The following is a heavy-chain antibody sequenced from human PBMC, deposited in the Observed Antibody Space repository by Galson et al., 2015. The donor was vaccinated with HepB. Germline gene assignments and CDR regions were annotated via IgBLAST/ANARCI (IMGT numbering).Heavy chain of an antibody. CDR1: GFTFSSYW. CDR3: GRLRRYSIDY. J-gene: IGHJ4*02. CDR2: INSDGSST. Sequence: SLRLSCAASGFTFSSYWMYWVRQAPGKGLVWVSRINSDGSSTSYADSVKGRFTISRDNARNTLYLQMNSLRAEDTAVYYCGRLRRYSIDYWGQGTLVTVSS. D-gene: IGHD1-1*01. V-gene: IGHV3-74*01.